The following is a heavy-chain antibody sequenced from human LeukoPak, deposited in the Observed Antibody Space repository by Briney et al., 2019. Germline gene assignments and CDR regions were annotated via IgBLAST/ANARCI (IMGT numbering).Heavy chain of an antibody. Sequence: SETLSLTCTVSGGSISSYYWSWIRQPPGKGLEWIGEINHSGSTNYNPSLKSRVTISVDKSKNQFSLKLSSVTAADTAVYYCARDAIAAAGTGFDYWGQGTLVTVSS. D-gene: IGHD6-13*01. CDR3: ARDAIAAAGTGFDY. V-gene: IGHV4-34*01. J-gene: IGHJ4*02. CDR2: INHSGST. CDR1: GGSISSYY.